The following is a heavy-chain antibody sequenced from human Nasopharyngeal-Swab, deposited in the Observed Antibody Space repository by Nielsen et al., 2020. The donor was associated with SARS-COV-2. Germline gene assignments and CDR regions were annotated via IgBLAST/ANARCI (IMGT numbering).Heavy chain of an antibody. CDR3: ATEGGSTDFNY. D-gene: IGHD3-16*01. CDR2: ISYDGSLK. Sequence: SLKLSCAASGFTFSNYALHWVRQAPGTGLEWVAVISYDGSLKYYANSVKGRFSIYRDNSRNTLYLHMISLRTDDPGVFYCATEGGSTDFNYWGRGTLVTVSS. CDR1: GFTFSNYA. J-gene: IGHJ4*02. V-gene: IGHV3-30-3*01.